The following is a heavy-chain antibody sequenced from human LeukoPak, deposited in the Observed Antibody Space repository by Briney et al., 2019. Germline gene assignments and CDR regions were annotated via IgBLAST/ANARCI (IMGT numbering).Heavy chain of an antibody. D-gene: IGHD6-13*01. CDR3: ARGDSSSWYLGHYYYMDV. J-gene: IGHJ6*03. CDR1: GYTFTSYD. CDR2: MNPNSGNT. V-gene: IGHV1-8*01. Sequence: ASVKVSCKASGYTFTSYDINWVRQATGQGLEWMGWMNPNSGNTGYAQKFQGRVTMTRNTSISTAYMELSSLRSEDTAVYYCARGDSSSWYLGHYYYMDVWGKGTTVTISS.